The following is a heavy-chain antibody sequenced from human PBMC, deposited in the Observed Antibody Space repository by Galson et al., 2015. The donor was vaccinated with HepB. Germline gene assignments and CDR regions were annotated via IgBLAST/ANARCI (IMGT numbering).Heavy chain of an antibody. CDR2: ISWNSGSI. Sequence: SLRLSCAASGFTFDDYAMHWVRQAPGKGLEWVSGISWNSGSIGYADSVKGRFTISRDNAKNSLYLQMNSLRAEDTALYYCAKDIEYSSSSTYFDYWGQGTLVTVSS. CDR1: GFTFDDYA. CDR3: AKDIEYSSSSTYFDY. V-gene: IGHV3-9*01. J-gene: IGHJ4*02. D-gene: IGHD6-13*01.